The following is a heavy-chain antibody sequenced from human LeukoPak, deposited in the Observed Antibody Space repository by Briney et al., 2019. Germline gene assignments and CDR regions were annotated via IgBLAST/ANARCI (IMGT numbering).Heavy chain of an antibody. Sequence: GGSLRLSCAASGFSFSTYSMNWIRQAPGKGLEWVSSINSDSIWIYYADSVRGRFTISRDNARNSLYLQMNSLRVEDTAIYYCARDAGGRTQREGWFDPWGQGTLVTVSS. J-gene: IGHJ5*02. D-gene: IGHD1-1*01. CDR2: INSDSIWI. CDR1: GFSFSTYS. V-gene: IGHV3-21*01. CDR3: ARDAGGRTQREGWFDP.